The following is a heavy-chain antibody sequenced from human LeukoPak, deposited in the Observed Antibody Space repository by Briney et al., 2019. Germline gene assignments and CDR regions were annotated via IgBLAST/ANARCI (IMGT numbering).Heavy chain of an antibody. CDR1: GYTFTSYS. CDR2: ISAYNGNT. J-gene: IGHJ4*02. V-gene: IGHV1-18*01. D-gene: IGHD6-13*01. CDR3: ARDYAAGTVDY. Sequence: ASVKVSCKASGYTFTSYSISWVGQAPAQGREGMGWISAYNGNTNYAQKLQGRVTMTTDTSTSTAYMELRSLRSDDTAVYYCARDYAAGTVDYWGQGTLVTVSS.